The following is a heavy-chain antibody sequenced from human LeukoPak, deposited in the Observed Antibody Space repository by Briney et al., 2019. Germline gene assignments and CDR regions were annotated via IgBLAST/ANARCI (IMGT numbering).Heavy chain of an antibody. CDR1: GIXFSNYW. V-gene: IGHV3-74*01. D-gene: IGHD2-2*01. CDR2: IKSDGSST. J-gene: IGHJ3*02. CDR3: VREGLACSGSTCYLAAFDN. Sequence: PGGSLRLSCAASGIXFSNYWMHWVRQAPGKGLVWVSRIKSDGSSTAYAESVKGRFTISRDNAKNSLYLQMNSLRAEDTAVYYCVREGLACSGSTCYLAAFDNWGQGTMVTVSS.